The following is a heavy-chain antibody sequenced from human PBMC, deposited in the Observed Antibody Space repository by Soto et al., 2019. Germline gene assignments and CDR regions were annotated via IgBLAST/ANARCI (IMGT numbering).Heavy chain of an antibody. V-gene: IGHV3-23*01. CDR2: ISSNGANT. D-gene: IGHD2-8*01. Sequence: GGSLRLSCAASGFTFDSPYSHAMSWVRQSPGKGPEWVSTISSNGANTHYAESVKGRFTISKDPSRNTVHLHMNSLRAEDTATYFCVSWVSAHFDYWGHGTPVTVSS. CDR3: VSWVSAHFDY. CDR1: GFTFDSPYSHA. J-gene: IGHJ4*01.